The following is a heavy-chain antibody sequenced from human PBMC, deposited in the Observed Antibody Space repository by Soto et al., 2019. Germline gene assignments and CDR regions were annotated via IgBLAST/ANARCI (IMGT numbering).Heavy chain of an antibody. CDR3: ARQLSHICDS. V-gene: IGHV5-51*01. CDR2: ITPGTSDI. D-gene: IGHD3-3*02. J-gene: IGHJ4*02. Sequence: PGESLKISCKGVGYKFGSAWIGWVRQMPGKGLEWMGIITPGTSDIRYSPSCRGHVTISADEAVSTGYLQWRSLKASDTAMDYCARQLSHICDSWGQGTMVTVSS. CDR1: GYKFGSAW.